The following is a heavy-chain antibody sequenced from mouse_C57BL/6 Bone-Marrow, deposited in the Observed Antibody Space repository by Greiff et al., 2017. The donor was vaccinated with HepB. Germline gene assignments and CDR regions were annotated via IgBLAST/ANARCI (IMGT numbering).Heavy chain of an antibody. CDR1: GYTFTDYY. V-gene: IGHV1-75*01. D-gene: IGHD1-1*02. J-gene: IGHJ3*01. Sequence: QVQLKESGPELVKPGASVKISCKASGYTFTDYYINWVKQRPGQGLEWIGWIFPGSGSTYYNEKFKGKATLTVDKSSSTAYMLLSSLTSEDSAVYFCARRGYGHEGWFAYWGQGTLVTVSA. CDR2: IFPGSGST. CDR3: ARRGYGHEGWFAY.